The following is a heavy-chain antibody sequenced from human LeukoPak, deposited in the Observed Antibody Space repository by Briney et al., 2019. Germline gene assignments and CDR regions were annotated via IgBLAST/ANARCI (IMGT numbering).Heavy chain of an antibody. V-gene: IGHV4-34*01. CDR3: ARAHVASYPNYYYYGRDA. Sequence: SETLSLTCAVYGGSFSGYYWSWIRQPPKKGLEWIGEINHSESTNYNPSLKSRVTISVDTSKDQFSLKVRSVTAADTAVYYCARAHVASYPNYYYYGRDAWAQGPRFPVSS. CDR1: GGSFSGYY. J-gene: IGHJ6*02. D-gene: IGHD2-21*01. CDR2: INHSEST.